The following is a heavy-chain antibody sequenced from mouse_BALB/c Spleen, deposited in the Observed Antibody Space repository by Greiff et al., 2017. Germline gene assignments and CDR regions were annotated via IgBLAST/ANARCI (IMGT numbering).Heavy chain of an antibody. D-gene: IGHD1-1*01. Sequence: QVQLQQPGAELVKPGTSVKLSCKASGYNFTSYWINWVKLRPGQGLEWIGDIYPGSGSTNYNEKFKSKATLTVDTSSSTAYMQLSSLASEDSALYYCARSDGSSFWYFDVWGAGTTVTVSS. CDR3: ARSDGSSFWYFDV. J-gene: IGHJ1*01. CDR2: IYPGSGST. CDR1: GYNFTSYW. V-gene: IGHV1-55*01.